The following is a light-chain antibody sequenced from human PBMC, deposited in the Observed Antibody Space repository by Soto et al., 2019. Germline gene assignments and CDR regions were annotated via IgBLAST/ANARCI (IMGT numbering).Light chain of an antibody. CDR3: QQYELFPLT. J-gene: IGKJ4*01. Sequence: GNRVTITCQASQDIRHYLNWYQQKPGKAPKLLIYDASKLETGVPTRFSGSGSGTHFTFTIGSLQPEDIATYYCQQYELFPLTFGRGTKVDIK. V-gene: IGKV1-33*01. CDR2: DAS. CDR1: QDIRHY.